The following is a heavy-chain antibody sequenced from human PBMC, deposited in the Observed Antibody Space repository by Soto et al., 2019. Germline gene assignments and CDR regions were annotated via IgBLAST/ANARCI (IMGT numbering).Heavy chain of an antibody. CDR3: AREAGSWSPDWYFNL. V-gene: IGHV4-30-2*01. Sequence: QLQLQESGAGLVKPSQTLSLTCAVSGGSISSGGFSWSWIRQPPGKGLEWIGYIFPSGSTYYNPSLQSRVTISVDTSKNQFSLNLSSVAAADTAVYYCAREAGSWSPDWYFNLWGRGTLVTVSS. CDR1: GGSISSGGFS. D-gene: IGHD1-26*01. J-gene: IGHJ2*01. CDR2: IFPSGST.